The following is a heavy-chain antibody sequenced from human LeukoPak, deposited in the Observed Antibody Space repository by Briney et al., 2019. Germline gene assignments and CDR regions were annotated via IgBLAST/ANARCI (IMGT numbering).Heavy chain of an antibody. CDR2: IYTSGST. V-gene: IGHV4-4*07. CDR1: GGSISGYY. J-gene: IGHJ5*02. CDR3: ARDMVRGVIIRGGFDP. Sequence: PSETLSLTCTVSGGSISGYYWSWIRQPAGKGLEWIGRIYTSGSTNYNPSLKSRVTMSVDTSKNQFSLKLSSVTAADTAVYYCARDMVRGVIIRGGFDPWGQGTLVTVSS. D-gene: IGHD3-10*01.